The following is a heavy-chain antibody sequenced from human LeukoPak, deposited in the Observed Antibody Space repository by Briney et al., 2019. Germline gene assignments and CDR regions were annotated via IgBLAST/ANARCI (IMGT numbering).Heavy chain of an antibody. V-gene: IGHV3-23*01. CDR1: GFTFSSYA. D-gene: IGHD6-13*01. CDR3: ATGGSSWYSGGY. CDR2: ISGSGGST. Sequence: GGSLRLSCAASGFTFSSYAMSWVRQAPGKGLEWVSAISGSGGSTYYADSVKGRFTISRDNSKNTLYLQMNSLRAEDTAVYYCATGGSSWYSGGYWGQGTLVTVSS. J-gene: IGHJ4*02.